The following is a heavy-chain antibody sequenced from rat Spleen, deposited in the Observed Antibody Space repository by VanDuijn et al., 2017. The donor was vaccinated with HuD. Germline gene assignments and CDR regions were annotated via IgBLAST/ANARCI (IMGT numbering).Heavy chain of an antibody. J-gene: IGHJ2*01. D-gene: IGHD1-11*01. CDR1: GFTFSDYN. CDR3: ARRYDFDY. CDR2: ISCDGSST. Sequence: EVQLVESGGGLVQPGRSLKLSCAASGFTFSDYNMAWVRQAPKKGLEWVATISCDGSSTYYRDSVRGRFTISRDNAKSTLYLQMDSLRSEDTATYYCARRYDFDYWGQGVMVTVSS. V-gene: IGHV5-7*01.